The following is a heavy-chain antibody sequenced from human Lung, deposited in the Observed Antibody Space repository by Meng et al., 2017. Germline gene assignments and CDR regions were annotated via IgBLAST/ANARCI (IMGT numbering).Heavy chain of an antibody. CDR3: ARDEDISAAGKLFGDY. Sequence: GPLVQYGPEVNKPGASLKVSRKASGYTIPDYWLHWVRRAPGQGLEWMGRINPKSGDTHYAQRFQGRVTMTGDTSISTAYMELSGLRSDDTAMYYCARDEDISAAGKLFGDYWGQGPLVTVSS. CDR2: INPKSGDT. J-gene: IGHJ4*02. D-gene: IGHD6-13*01. V-gene: IGHV1-2*06. CDR1: GYTIPDYW.